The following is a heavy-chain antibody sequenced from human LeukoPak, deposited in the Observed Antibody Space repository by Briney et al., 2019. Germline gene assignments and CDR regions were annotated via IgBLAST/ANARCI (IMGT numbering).Heavy chain of an antibody. Sequence: SETLSLTCAVYGGSFSGYYWSWIRQPPGKGLEWIGEINHSGSTNYNPSLKSRVTISVDTSKNQFSLKLSSVTAADTAVYYCARNRPPLDCSSTSCRPYYYHYYMDVWGKGTTVTVSS. V-gene: IGHV4-34*01. CDR3: ARNRPPLDCSSTSCRPYYYHYYMDV. J-gene: IGHJ6*03. CDR2: INHSGST. CDR1: GGSFSGYY. D-gene: IGHD2-2*01.